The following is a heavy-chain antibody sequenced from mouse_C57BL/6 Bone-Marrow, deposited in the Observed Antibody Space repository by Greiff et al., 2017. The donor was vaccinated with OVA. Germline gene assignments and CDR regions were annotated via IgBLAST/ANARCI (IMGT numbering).Heavy chain of an antibody. J-gene: IGHJ2*01. V-gene: IGHV14-4*01. CDR2: IDPENGDT. D-gene: IGHD1-1*01. CDR3: TSHYYGSSCDY. CDR1: GFNIKDDY. Sequence: EVMLVESGAELVRPGASVKLSCTASGFNIKDDYMHWVKQRPEQGLEWIGWIDPENGDTEYASKFQGKATITADTSSNTAYLQLSSLTSEDTAVYYCTSHYYGSSCDYWGQGTTLTVSS.